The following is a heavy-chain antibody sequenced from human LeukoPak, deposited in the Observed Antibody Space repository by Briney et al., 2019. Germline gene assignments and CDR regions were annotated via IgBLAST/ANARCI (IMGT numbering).Heavy chain of an antibody. J-gene: IGHJ4*02. D-gene: IGHD5-12*01. Sequence: GGSLTLSCAASGFTFSSYPMSWVRQPPGKGLEWVSAISGSGGSTYYADSVKGRFTISRDNSKNRLYLQMDSLRAEDTAVYYCAKDMSGYSGYDDYWGQGTLVTVSS. CDR1: GFTFSSYP. CDR3: AKDMSGYSGYDDY. V-gene: IGHV3-23*01. CDR2: ISGSGGST.